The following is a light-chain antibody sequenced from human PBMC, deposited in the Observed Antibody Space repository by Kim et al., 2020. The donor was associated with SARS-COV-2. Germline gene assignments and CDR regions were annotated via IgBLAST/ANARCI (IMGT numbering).Light chain of an antibody. J-gene: IGLJ3*02. CDR1: ISNLGSNV. V-gene: IGLV1-44*01. Sequence: GQRVTISCSLNISNLGSNVVTWYQHLPGTAPKLLMYSNDYRPSGVPDRFSGSKSGTSASLAISGLQSEDEADYYCAAWDDSLKGSVFGGGTQLTVL. CDR2: SND. CDR3: AAWDDSLKGSV.